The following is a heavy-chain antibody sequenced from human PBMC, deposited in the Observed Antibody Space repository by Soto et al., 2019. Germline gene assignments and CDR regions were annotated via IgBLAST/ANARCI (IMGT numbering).Heavy chain of an antibody. Sequence: GASVKVSCKASGYTFIGYYIHWVRQAPGQGLEWMGRINPNSGGTNYAQRFQGRVTMTRDRSISTAYMELSRLKSDDTAVYYWARVGGGLASLGYYGMDVWGQGTTVTVSS. CDR1: GYTFIGYY. V-gene: IGHV1-2*06. J-gene: IGHJ6*02. CDR3: ARVGGGLASLGYYGMDV. CDR2: INPNSGGT. D-gene: IGHD3-10*01.